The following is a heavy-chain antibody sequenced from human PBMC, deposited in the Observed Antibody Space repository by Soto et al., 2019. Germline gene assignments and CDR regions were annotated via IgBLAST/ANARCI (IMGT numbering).Heavy chain of an antibody. CDR1: GGFLSESY. V-gene: IGHV4-34*01. CDR3: VRIRYQLPSSVLWLDP. CDR2: INHVGGT. Sequence: SEILSLTCAVYGGFLSESYWTWIRQPPGKGLEWIGEINHVGGTNYNPSLKSRVTMSVDTSQNQFSLRLISVTAADTAMYFCVRIRYQLPSSVLWLDPWGQGTPVTVSS. D-gene: IGHD3-16*01. J-gene: IGHJ5*02.